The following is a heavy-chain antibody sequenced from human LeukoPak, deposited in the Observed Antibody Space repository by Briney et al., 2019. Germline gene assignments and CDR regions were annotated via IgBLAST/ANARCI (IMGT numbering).Heavy chain of an antibody. CDR3: ARAGETYYYMDV. D-gene: IGHD3-16*01. Sequence: VASVKVSCKASGYTFTSYYMHWVRQAPGQGLEWMGIINPSGGSTSYAQKFQGRVTMTRDMSTSTVYMELSSLRSEDTAAYYCARAGETYYYMDVWGRGTTVTVSS. CDR1: GYTFTSYY. V-gene: IGHV1-46*01. J-gene: IGHJ6*03. CDR2: INPSGGST.